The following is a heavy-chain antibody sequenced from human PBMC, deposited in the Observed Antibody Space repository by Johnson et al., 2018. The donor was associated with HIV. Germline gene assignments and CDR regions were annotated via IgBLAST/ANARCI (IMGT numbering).Heavy chain of an antibody. CDR1: GFTFDDYG. V-gene: IGHV3-20*04. CDR3: ARAKDAAYPYDAFDV. CDR2: INWNGGST. J-gene: IGHJ3*01. D-gene: IGHD2-15*01. Sequence: EVQLVESGGGVVQPGGSLRLSCAASGFTFDDYGMSWVRQAPGKGLEWVSGINWNGGSTGYADSVKGRFTISRDNAKNSLYLQMNSLRAEDTALYYCARAKDAAYPYDAFDVWGHGTMFIVSA.